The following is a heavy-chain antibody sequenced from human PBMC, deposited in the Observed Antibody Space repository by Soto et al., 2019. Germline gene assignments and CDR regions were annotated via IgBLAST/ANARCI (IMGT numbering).Heavy chain of an antibody. CDR1: GFIFGNYM. J-gene: IGHJ3*02. CDR2: IRDGGEST. V-gene: IGHV3-23*01. CDR3: APHVHCSGGSCHYDAFDI. Sequence: EVQLLESGGGLVQPGESLRLSCAFSGFIFGNYMMTWVRQAPGKGLEWVSTIRDGGESTYYADSVKGRFTISRDNSKNTLCLQIDSLGVEDTAVYYCAPHVHCSGGSCHYDAFDIRGQGTMVTVSS. D-gene: IGHD2-15*01.